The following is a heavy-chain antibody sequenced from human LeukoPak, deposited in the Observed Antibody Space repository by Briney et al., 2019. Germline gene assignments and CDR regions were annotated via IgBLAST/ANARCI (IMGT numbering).Heavy chain of an antibody. D-gene: IGHD6-19*01. CDR2: INPNSGGT. J-gene: IGHJ5*02. CDR3: ARGGSSGWFSNWFDP. CDR1: GYTFTGYY. Sequence: VASVKVSCKASGYTFTGYYIHWVRQAPGQGLEWMGWINPNSGGTNYAQKFQGRVTMTRDTSISTAYMELSRLRSDDTAVYYCARGGSSGWFSNWFDPWGQGTLVTVSS. V-gene: IGHV1-2*02.